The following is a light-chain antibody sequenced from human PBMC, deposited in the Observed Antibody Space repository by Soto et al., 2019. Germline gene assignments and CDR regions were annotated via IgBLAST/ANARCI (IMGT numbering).Light chain of an antibody. V-gene: IGKV3-20*01. Sequence: EIVLTQSPGTLSLFPGERATLSCRASQSLTTMYLAWYQQKPGQAPRLLIYGASSRATGIPDRFSGSGSGTDFTLIISRLEPEDFAVYSCQQYGSSPTFGQGTRLEIK. J-gene: IGKJ5*01. CDR2: GAS. CDR3: QQYGSSPT. CDR1: QSLTTMY.